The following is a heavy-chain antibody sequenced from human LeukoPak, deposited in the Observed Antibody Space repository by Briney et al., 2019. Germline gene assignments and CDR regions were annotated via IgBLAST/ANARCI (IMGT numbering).Heavy chain of an antibody. J-gene: IGHJ4*02. CDR2: IHTNDKT. D-gene: IGHD6-13*01. CDR1: GFIVNGKY. V-gene: IGHV3-53*01. Sequence: GGSLRLSCAASGFIVNGKYMNWVRQAPGKGLEWVSGIHTNDKTYYADSVKGRFTISRDNSKNTLFLQMNTLRAEDTAVYYCATRVAAGGLFFFDYWGQGTLVTVSS. CDR3: ATRVAAGGLFFFDY.